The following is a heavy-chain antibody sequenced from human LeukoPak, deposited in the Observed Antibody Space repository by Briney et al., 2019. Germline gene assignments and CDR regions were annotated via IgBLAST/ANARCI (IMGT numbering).Heavy chain of an antibody. CDR3: AIGGLITTDFDP. J-gene: IGHJ5*02. CDR1: GFIFNSYA. V-gene: IGHV3-23*01. CDR2: IRGSGGST. Sequence: GGSLRLSCAASGFIFNSYAMSWVRQAPGKGLEWVSAIRGSGGSTYYADSVKGRFTISRDNSKNTLYLQMNSLRAEDTAVYYCAIGGLITTDFDPWGQGTLVTVSS. D-gene: IGHD3-22*01.